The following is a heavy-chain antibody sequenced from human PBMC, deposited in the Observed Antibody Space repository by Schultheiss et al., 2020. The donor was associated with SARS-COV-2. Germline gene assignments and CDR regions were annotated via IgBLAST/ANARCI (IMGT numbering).Heavy chain of an antibody. CDR1: GFTFSSYA. CDR2: ISYDGSYK. CDR3: ARDHWVPDY. J-gene: IGHJ4*02. V-gene: IGHV3-30*07. D-gene: IGHD7-27*01. Sequence: GGSLRLSCAASGFTFSSYAMHWVRQAPGKGLEWLAVISYDGSYKKYADSVKGRFTISRDNAKNSLYLQMNSLRAEDTAVYYCARDHWVPDYWGQGTLVTVSS.